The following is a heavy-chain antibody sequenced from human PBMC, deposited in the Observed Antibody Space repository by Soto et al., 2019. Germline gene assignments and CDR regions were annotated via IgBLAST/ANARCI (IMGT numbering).Heavy chain of an antibody. CDR2: IYPGDSDT. Sequence: GESLKISCHGSGYSFTSYWSGWVRQMPGKGREWMGIIYPGDSDTRYSPSFQGQVTISADKSPSTAYLQWSSLKASDTAMYSCASGTPERWLQLGDYWGQGTLVTVSS. J-gene: IGHJ4*02. CDR1: GYSFTSYW. V-gene: IGHV5-51*01. CDR3: ASGTPERWLQLGDY. D-gene: IGHD5-12*01.